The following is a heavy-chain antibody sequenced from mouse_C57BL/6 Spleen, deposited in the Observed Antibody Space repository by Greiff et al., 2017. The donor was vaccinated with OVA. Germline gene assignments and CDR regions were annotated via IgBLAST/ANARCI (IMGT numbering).Heavy chain of an antibody. CDR2: IHPSDSDT. CDR1: GYTFTSYW. D-gene: IGHD2-3*01. J-gene: IGHJ2*01. Sequence: QVQLQQPGAELVKPGASVKVSCKASGYTFTSYWMHWVKQRPGQGLEWIGRIHPSDSDTNYNQKFKGKATLTVDKSSSTAYMQLSSLTSEDSAVYYCAIQSPYDGYYEWVVDYWGQGTTRTVSS. CDR3: AIQSPYDGYYEWVVDY. V-gene: IGHV1-74*01.